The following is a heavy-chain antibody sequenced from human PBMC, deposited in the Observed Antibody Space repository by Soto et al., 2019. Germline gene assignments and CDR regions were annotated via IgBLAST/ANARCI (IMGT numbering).Heavy chain of an antibody. CDR1: GFTVSSNY. CDR2: IYSGGST. D-gene: IGHD6-13*01. J-gene: IGHJ6*02. V-gene: IGHV3-53*02. CDR3: ARDEQPGTVGYSSSWYVSHGMDV. Sequence: EVQLVETGGGLIQPGGSLRLSCAASGFTVSSNYMSWVRQAPGKGLEWVSVIYSGGSTYYADSVKGRFTISRDNSKNTLYLQMNSLRAEDTAVYYCARDEQPGTVGYSSSWYVSHGMDVWGQGTTVTVSS.